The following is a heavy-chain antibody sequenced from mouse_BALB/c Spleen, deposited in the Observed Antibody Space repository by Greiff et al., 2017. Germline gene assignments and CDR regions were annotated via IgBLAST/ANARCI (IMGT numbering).Heavy chain of an antibody. CDR1: GFTFSSYA. D-gene: IGHD1-1*01. CDR2: ISSGGSYT. CDR3: ARAPYYYGSSWYFDV. Sequence: EVKLVESGGGLVKPGGSLKLSCAASGFTFSSYAMSWVRQSPEKRLEWVAEISSGGSYTYYPDTVTGRFTISRDNAKNTLYLEMSSLRSEDTAMYYCARAPYYYGSSWYFDVWGAGTTVTVSS. V-gene: IGHV5-9-4*01. J-gene: IGHJ1*01.